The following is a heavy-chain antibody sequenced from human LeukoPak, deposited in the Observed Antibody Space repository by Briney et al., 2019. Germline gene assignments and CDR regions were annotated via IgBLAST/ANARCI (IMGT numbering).Heavy chain of an antibody. J-gene: IGHJ6*03. D-gene: IGHD6-6*01. CDR3: AREGYSSSYYYMDV. V-gene: IGHV1-8*03. CDR2: MNPNSGNT. Sequence: RASVKVSCKASGYTFTSYAMNWARQATGQGLEWMGWMNPNSGNTGYARKFQGRVTITRNTSISTAYMELSSLRSEDTAVYYCAREGYSSSYYYMDVWGKGTTVTVSS. CDR1: GYTFTSYA.